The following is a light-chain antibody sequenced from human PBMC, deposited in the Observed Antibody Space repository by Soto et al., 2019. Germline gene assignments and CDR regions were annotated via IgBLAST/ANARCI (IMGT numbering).Light chain of an antibody. CDR1: QSVGRS. V-gene: IGKV3-11*01. Sequence: EIVLTQPPATLSLSPGERATLSCWASQSVGRSLAWYQQKPGQAPRLLINDASNRATGIPARFGGSGSGTDFTLTISSLEPEDFAVYYCQQSNDWPLTFGGGTKVDIK. CDR3: QQSNDWPLT. J-gene: IGKJ4*01. CDR2: DAS.